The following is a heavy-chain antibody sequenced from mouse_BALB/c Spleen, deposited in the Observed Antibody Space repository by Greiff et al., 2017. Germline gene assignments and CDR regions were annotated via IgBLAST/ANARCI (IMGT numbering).Heavy chain of an antibody. V-gene: IGHV1-5*01. CDR3: TREDGSRNYYAMDY. J-gene: IGHJ4*01. Sequence: EVKVEESGTVLARPGASVKMSCKASGYTFTSYWMHWVKQRPGQGLEWIGAIYPGNSDTSYNQKFKGKAKLTAVTSTSTAYMELSSLTNEDSAVYYCTREDGSRNYYAMDYWGQGTSVTVSS. CDR1: GYTFTSYW. D-gene: IGHD1-1*01. CDR2: IYPGNSDT.